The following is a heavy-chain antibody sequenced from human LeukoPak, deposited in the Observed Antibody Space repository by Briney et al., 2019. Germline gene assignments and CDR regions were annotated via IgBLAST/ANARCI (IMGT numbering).Heavy chain of an antibody. CDR2: ISSSGSTI. D-gene: IGHD2-15*01. V-gene: IGHV3-48*03. J-gene: IGHJ4*02. CDR3: ARYVVAATPAYFDY. Sequence: GGSLRLSCAASGYTFSSYEMNWVRQAPGKGLEWVSYISSSGSTIYYADSVKGRVTFSRDNAKNTLYLEVNSLRAEDTAVYYGARYVVAATPAYFDYWGERTLVAVSS. CDR1: GYTFSSYE.